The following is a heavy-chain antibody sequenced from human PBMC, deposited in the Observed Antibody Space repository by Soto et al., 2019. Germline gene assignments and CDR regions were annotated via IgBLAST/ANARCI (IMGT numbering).Heavy chain of an antibody. Sequence: GGSLRLSCAASGFTFDDYAMHWVRQVPGKGLEWISGINWNSGSIGYGDSVKGRFAISRDNAKNSLHLQMNSLSAEDTAFYYCVKDESINWYSGHFRHWGQGTLVTVSS. J-gene: IGHJ1*01. V-gene: IGHV3-9*01. CDR3: VKDESINWYSGHFRH. CDR2: INWNSGSI. D-gene: IGHD6-13*01. CDR1: GFTFDDYA.